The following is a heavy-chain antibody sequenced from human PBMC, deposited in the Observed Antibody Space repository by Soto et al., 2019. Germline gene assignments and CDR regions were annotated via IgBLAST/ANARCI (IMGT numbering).Heavy chain of an antibody. V-gene: IGHV4-39*01. Sequence: QLQLQESGPGLVKPSETLSLTCTVSGGSISVNNYYWGWIRQTPGKGLEWIGNIYYSGSTYYNPSLKSRLTMSVDTSKSQFSLNLNSATAADTAVYYCARLPRYDFWTWGQGTLVTVSS. D-gene: IGHD3-3*01. J-gene: IGHJ5*02. CDR3: ARLPRYDFWT. CDR1: GGSISVNNYY. CDR2: IYYSGST.